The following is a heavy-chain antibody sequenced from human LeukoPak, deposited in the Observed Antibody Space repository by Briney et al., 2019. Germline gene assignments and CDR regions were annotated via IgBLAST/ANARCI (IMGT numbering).Heavy chain of an antibody. D-gene: IGHD1-26*01. CDR2: IYHSGST. J-gene: IGHJ5*02. Sequence: PSETLSLTCTVSGYSISSGYYWGWIRQPPGKGLEWIGSIYHSGSTYYNPSLKSRVTISVDTSKNQFSLKLSSVTAADTAVYYCASATGSYSGHNWFDPWGQGTLVTVSS. CDR1: GYSISSGYY. V-gene: IGHV4-38-2*02. CDR3: ASATGSYSGHNWFDP.